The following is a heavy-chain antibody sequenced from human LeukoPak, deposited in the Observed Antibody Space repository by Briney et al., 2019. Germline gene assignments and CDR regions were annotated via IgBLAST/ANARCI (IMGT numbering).Heavy chain of an antibody. Sequence: GASVTVSCKASGGTFSSYAISWVRQAPGQGLEWMGGIIPIFGTANYAQKFQGRVTITADESTSTAYMELSSLRSEDTAVYYCAREKGIAAADDYWGQGTLVTVSS. D-gene: IGHD6-13*01. CDR1: GGTFSSYA. V-gene: IGHV1-69*01. CDR3: AREKGIAAADDY. J-gene: IGHJ4*02. CDR2: IIPIFGTA.